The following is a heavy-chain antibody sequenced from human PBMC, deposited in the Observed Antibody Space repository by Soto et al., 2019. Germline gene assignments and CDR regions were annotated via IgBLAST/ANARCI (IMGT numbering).Heavy chain of an antibody. D-gene: IGHD3-10*01. CDR1: GGSISSGDYY. Sequence: SETLSLTCTVSGGSISSGDYYLSWIRQPPGKGLEWIGYIYYSGSTYYNPSLKSRVTISVDTSKNQFSLKLSSVTAADTAVYYCATLRGHGEVPPYFDYRGQGLMVTV. CDR2: IYYSGST. J-gene: IGHJ4*02. CDR3: ATLRGHGEVPPYFDY. V-gene: IGHV4-30-4*01.